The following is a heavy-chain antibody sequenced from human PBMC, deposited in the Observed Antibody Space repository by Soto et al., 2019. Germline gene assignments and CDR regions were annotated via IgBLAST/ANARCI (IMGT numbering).Heavy chain of an antibody. CDR2: IKQDGSEK. CDR3: ARSPPRPLIVAAEALDY. D-gene: IGHD6-13*01. Sequence: EVQLVESGGGLVQPGGSLRLSCAASGFTFSSYWMTWVRQAPGKGLEWVADIKQDGSEKYYVDSVKGRFTISRDNAKNTPYLQMHSLRAADTAVYYCARSPPRPLIVAAEALDYWGQGTLVTVSS. J-gene: IGHJ4*02. CDR1: GFTFSSYW. V-gene: IGHV3-7*04.